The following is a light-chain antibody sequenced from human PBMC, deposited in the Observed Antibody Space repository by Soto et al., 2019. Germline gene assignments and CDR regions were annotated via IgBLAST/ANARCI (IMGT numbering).Light chain of an antibody. Sequence: DIVLTQSPATLSLSPGERATLYCGASQRVSGGFLAWYQQKPGLAPRLILYDTSFRATGIPDRFSGSGSGTDFTLTISRLEPEDFAVYYCQQYGSSGTFGQGTKVDIK. V-gene: IGKV3D-20*01. CDR1: QRVSGGF. J-gene: IGKJ1*01. CDR3: QQYGSSGT. CDR2: DTS.